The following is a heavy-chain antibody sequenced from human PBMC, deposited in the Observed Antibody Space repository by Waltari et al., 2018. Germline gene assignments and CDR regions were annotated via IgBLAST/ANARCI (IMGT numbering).Heavy chain of an antibody. V-gene: IGHV1-2*02. D-gene: IGHD3-22*01. Sequence: QVQLVQSGAEMKKPGASVIVPCKTSGSTFTAHYIHWVRQAPGQGLEWMGWIHPNSGATRYAQIFQGRVIMTRDTSISTVYMDLSGLKSDDTAVYYCARDHYYDSPGLDYWGQGTLVTVSS. CDR2: IHPNSGAT. J-gene: IGHJ4*02. CDR3: ARDHYYDSPGLDY. CDR1: GSTFTAHY.